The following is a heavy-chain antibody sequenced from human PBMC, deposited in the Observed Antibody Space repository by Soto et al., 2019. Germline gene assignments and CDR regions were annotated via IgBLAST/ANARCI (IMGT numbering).Heavy chain of an antibody. V-gene: IGHV3-30*18. D-gene: IGHD1-20*01. CDR1: GFTFSSYG. Sequence: GCLRLSCTASGFTFSSYGMHWVRQAPGKGLEWVAVISYDGSNKYYADSVKGRFTISRDNSKNTLYLQMNSLRAEDTAVYYCAKGRGITGTNKGWFDPWGQGTLVTVYS. CDR2: ISYDGSNK. CDR3: AKGRGITGTNKGWFDP. J-gene: IGHJ5*02.